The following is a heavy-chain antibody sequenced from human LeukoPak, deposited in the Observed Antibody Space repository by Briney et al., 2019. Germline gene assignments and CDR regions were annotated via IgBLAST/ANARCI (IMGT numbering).Heavy chain of an antibody. CDR1: GGSISSGSYY. CDR2: IYTSGST. CDR3: ARHVNLNSTRYDSSGSNTAFDY. V-gene: IGHV4-61*02. D-gene: IGHD3-22*01. J-gene: IGHJ4*02. Sequence: SETLSLTCTVSGGSISSGSYYWSWTRQPAGKGLEWIGRIYTSGSTNYNPSLKSRVTISVDTSKNQFSLELSSVTAADTAVYYCARHVNLNSTRYDSSGSNTAFDYWGQGTLVTVSS.